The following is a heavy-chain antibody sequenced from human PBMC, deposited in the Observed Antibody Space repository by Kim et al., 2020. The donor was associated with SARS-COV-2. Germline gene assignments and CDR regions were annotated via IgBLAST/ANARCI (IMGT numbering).Heavy chain of an antibody. J-gene: IGHJ4*02. D-gene: IGHD3-10*01. CDR1: GFTFSSYA. CDR2: ISYDGSNK. V-gene: IGHV3-30-3*01. Sequence: GGSLRLSCAASGFTFSSYAMHWVRQAPGKGLEWVAVISYDGSNKYYADSVKGRFTISRDNSKNTMYLQMNSLRAEDTAVYYCARDRLGFGELLSSYFDYWGQGTLVTVSS. CDR3: ARDRLGFGELLSSYFDY.